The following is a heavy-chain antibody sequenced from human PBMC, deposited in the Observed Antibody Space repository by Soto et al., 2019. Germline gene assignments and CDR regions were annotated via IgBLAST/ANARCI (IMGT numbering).Heavy chain of an antibody. V-gene: IGHV3-23*01. CDR3: AKSHSSAAVYYYYYGMDV. J-gene: IGHJ6*02. Sequence: ELQLLESGGGLVQPGGSLRLSCAASGFTFSNYAMSWVRQAPGKGLEWVSDISGSGGGTYYSGSVRGRFTISRDNSKSMLYMEMNSLRAEDTAVYYCAKSHSSAAVYYYYYGMDVWGQGTTVTVSS. CDR2: ISGSGGGT. CDR1: GFTFSNYA. D-gene: IGHD6-19*01.